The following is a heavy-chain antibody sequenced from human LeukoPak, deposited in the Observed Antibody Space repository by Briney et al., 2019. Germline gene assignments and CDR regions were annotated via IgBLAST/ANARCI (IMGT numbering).Heavy chain of an antibody. Sequence: KPGGSLRLSCAASGFTFSNYTMDWVRQAPGKGLEWVSSISSSSSYIYYADSVKGRFTISRDNAKNSLYLQMNSLRAEDTAVYYCARDSGSPNYYFDYWGQGTLVTVSS. J-gene: IGHJ4*02. CDR1: GFTFSNYT. CDR2: ISSSSSYI. V-gene: IGHV3-21*01. CDR3: ARDSGSPNYYFDY. D-gene: IGHD1-26*01.